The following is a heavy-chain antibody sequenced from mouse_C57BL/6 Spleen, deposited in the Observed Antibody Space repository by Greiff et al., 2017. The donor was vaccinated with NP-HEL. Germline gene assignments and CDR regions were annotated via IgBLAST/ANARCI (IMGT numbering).Heavy chain of an antibody. CDR1: GYAFSSSW. D-gene: IGHD3-2*02. Sequence: QVQLQQSGPELVKPGASVKISCKASGYAFSSSWMNWVKQRPGKGLEWIGRIYPGDGDTNYNGKFKGKATLTADKSSSTAYMQLSSLTSEDSSVYFCARGDSSGDFDYWGQGTTLTVSS. J-gene: IGHJ2*01. CDR2: IYPGDGDT. CDR3: ARGDSSGDFDY. V-gene: IGHV1-82*01.